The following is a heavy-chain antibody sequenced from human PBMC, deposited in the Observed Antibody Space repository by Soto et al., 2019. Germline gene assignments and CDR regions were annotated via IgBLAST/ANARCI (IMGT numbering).Heavy chain of an antibody. CDR1: GYTFTTSG. V-gene: IGHV1-18*04. Sequence: QVQLVQSGAEVKKPGASVKVSCKASGYTFTTSGITWVRQAPGQGREWMGWISTYTGNTNYAQKLQGIVTLTKDTSTSTAYMELRNLTSDDTAVYYCARNPRVIVAATGTLDYWGQGTLVTVSS. CDR3: ARNPRVIVAATGTLDY. J-gene: IGHJ4*02. CDR2: ISTYTGNT. D-gene: IGHD3-22*01.